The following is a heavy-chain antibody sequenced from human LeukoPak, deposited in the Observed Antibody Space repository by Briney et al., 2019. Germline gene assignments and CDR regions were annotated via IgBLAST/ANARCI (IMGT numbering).Heavy chain of an antibody. Sequence: GESLKISCKGSGYSFTSYWIGWVRQMPGKGLEWMGIIYPVDSDTGYSPSFQGQVTISADKTISTTYLQWSSLKASDTAMYYSGRHTGSSPFDYWGQATLVTVSS. D-gene: IGHD1-26*01. CDR2: IYPVDSDT. J-gene: IGHJ4*02. CDR1: GYSFTSYW. V-gene: IGHV5-51*01. CDR3: GRHTGSSPFDY.